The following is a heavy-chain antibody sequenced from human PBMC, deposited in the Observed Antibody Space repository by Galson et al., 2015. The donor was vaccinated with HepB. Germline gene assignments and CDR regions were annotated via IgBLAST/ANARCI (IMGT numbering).Heavy chain of an antibody. Sequence: SLRLSCAASGFTFSSYGMHWVRQAPGKGLEWVAVIWYDGSNKYYADSVKGRFTISRDNSKNTLYLQMNSLRAEDTAVYYCAREKGYYGSGSLSYSFDYWGQGTLVTVSS. J-gene: IGHJ4*02. CDR1: GFTFSSYG. CDR3: AREKGYYGSGSLSYSFDY. V-gene: IGHV3-33*01. CDR2: IWYDGSNK. D-gene: IGHD3-10*01.